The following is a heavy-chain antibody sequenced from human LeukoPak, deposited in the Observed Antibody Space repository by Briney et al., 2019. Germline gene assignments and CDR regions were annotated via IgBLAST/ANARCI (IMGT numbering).Heavy chain of an antibody. J-gene: IGHJ6*02. CDR3: ARAGNLNYYCGMDV. D-gene: IGHD6-13*01. V-gene: IGHV3-11*01. CDR1: GFTFSDYY. Sequence: GRSLRLSCAASGFTFSDYYMSWIRQAPGKGLEWVSYISSSGSTIYYADSVKGRFTISRDNAKNSLYLQMNSLRAEDTAVYYCARAGNLNYYCGMDVWGQGTTVTVSS. CDR2: ISSSGSTI.